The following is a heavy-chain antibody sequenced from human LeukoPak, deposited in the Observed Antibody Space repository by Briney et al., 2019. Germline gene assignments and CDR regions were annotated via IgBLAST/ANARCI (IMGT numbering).Heavy chain of an antibody. J-gene: IGHJ4*02. CDR2: INPNSGST. CDR3: ARDLPGPESPWP. V-gene: IGHV1-2*02. D-gene: IGHD1-14*01. Sequence: ASVKVSCKASGYTFTDYYMHWVRQAPGQGLEWMGWINPNSGSTSYTQKFQGRVTMTRDTSISTAYMELSRLSSDDTALYYCARDLPGPESPWPWGQGTLVTVSS. CDR1: GYTFTDYY.